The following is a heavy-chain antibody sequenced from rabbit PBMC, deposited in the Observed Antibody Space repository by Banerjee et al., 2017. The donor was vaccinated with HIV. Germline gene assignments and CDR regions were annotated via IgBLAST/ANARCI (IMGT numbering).Heavy chain of an antibody. J-gene: IGHJ4*01. V-gene: IGHV1S45*01. Sequence: QEQLEESGGDLVKPEGSLTLTCTASAFSFSSSYWMCWVRQAPGKGLEWIACVDAGSSDITYYASWVKGRFTISKTSSTTVTLQMTSLTAADTATYFCARDLAAVTGWNFNLWGQGTLVTVS. CDR1: AFSFSSSYW. CDR2: VDAGSSDIT. CDR3: ARDLAAVTGWNFNL. D-gene: IGHD7-1*01.